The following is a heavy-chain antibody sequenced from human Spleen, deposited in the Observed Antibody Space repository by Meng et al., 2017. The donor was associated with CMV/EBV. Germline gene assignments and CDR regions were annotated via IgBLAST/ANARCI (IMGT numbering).Heavy chain of an antibody. Sequence: ETLSLTCAVYGGSFSGCYWSWIRQPPGKGLEWIGEINHSGSTNYNPSLKSRVTISVDTSKNQFSLKLSSVTAADTAVYYCARGAPDYWGQGTLVTVSS. CDR3: ARGAPDY. V-gene: IGHV4-34*01. CDR1: GGSFSGCY. J-gene: IGHJ4*02. CDR2: INHSGST.